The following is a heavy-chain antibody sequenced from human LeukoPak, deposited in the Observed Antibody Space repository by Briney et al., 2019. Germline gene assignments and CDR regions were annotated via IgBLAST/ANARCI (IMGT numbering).Heavy chain of an antibody. V-gene: IGHV4-34*01. Sequence: PSETLSLTCAVYGGSFSGYYWSWIRQPPGKGLEWIGEIDHSGSTNYNPSPKGRVTTSVDTSKNQFSLKLNSVTAADTAVYYCARTNTVFYYFDYWGQGTLITVSS. CDR2: IDHSGST. J-gene: IGHJ4*02. CDR1: GGSFSGYY. CDR3: ARTNTVFYYFDY. D-gene: IGHD1/OR15-1a*01.